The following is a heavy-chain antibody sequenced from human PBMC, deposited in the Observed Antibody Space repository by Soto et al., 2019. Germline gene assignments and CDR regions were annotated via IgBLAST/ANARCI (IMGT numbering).Heavy chain of an antibody. Sequence: GGSLRLSCAASGFTFSNFAMFWVRQAPGKGLEWVSTIYAGGTSKYYAASVKGRFTISRDNSKDTLFLQMDSLRAEDTAVYFCAKDLIRGDGYGDPDYWGQGTLVTVSS. CDR3: AKDLIRGDGYGDPDY. J-gene: IGHJ4*02. D-gene: IGHD3-10*01. CDR1: GFTFSNFA. V-gene: IGHV3-23*01. CDR2: IYAGGTSK.